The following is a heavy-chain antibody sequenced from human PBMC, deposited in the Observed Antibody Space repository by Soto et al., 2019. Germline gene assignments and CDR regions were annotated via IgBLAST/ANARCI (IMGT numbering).Heavy chain of an antibody. V-gene: IGHV3-30-3*01. Sequence: HLVESGGGVVQPGRSLILSCTVSGFTFSTYAMHWVRQAPGKGLEWVAAISYSGINEYYAASVKGRFTIFRDNSKSTLYLQVNSLRTEDTAVYYCSRWGLQFSGMDVWGQGTTVTVSS. CDR3: SRWGLQFSGMDV. D-gene: IGHD1-1*01. J-gene: IGHJ6*02. CDR2: ISYSGINE. CDR1: GFTFSTYA.